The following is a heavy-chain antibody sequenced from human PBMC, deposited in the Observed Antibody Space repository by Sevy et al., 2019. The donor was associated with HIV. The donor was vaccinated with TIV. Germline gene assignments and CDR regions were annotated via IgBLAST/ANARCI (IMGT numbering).Heavy chain of an antibody. D-gene: IGHD6-13*01. CDR3: STHAGIAAAGRVFDY. CDR1: GFTFSDHY. CDR2: TRNKADGYTT. Sequence: GGSLRLSCAASGFTFSDHYMEWVRQAPGKGLEWVGRTRNKADGYTTEYAASVKGRFTISRDDSENSLYLQMNSLKTEDTAVYYCSTHAGIAAAGRVFDYWGQGALVIVSS. J-gene: IGHJ4*02. V-gene: IGHV3-72*01.